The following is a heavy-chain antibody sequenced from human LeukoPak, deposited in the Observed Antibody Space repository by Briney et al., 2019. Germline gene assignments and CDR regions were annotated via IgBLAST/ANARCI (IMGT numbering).Heavy chain of an antibody. CDR3: ASPYPYCSSTSCYQDYYYYGMDV. J-gene: IGHJ6*02. V-gene: IGHV1-3*01. D-gene: IGHD2-2*01. CDR2: INAGNGNT. Sequence: ASVKVSCKASGYTFTSYAMHWVRQAPGQRLEWMGWINAGNGNTKYSQKLQGRVTITRDTSASTAYMELSSLRSEDTAVYYCASPYPYCSSTSCYQDYYYYGMDVWGQGTTVTVSS. CDR1: GYTFTSYA.